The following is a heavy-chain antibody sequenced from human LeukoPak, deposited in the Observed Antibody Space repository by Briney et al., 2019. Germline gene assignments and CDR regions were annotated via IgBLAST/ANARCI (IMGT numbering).Heavy chain of an antibody. CDR2: IHPSGAT. J-gene: IGHJ4*02. D-gene: IGHD5-24*01. CDR3: ARGQDASKTGY. CDR1: AGSFSDYH. Sequence: PSETLSLTCAVNAGSFSDYHWSWIRQPPGKGLDWIGDIHPSGATRYNPSLKSRVIISTDTSKSQFSLKLSSVTAADTAIYYCARGQDASKTGYWGQGTLVTVSS. V-gene: IGHV4-34*01.